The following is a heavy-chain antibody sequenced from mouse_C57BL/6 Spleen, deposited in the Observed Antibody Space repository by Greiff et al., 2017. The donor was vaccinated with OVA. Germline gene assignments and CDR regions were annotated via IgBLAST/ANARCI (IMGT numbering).Heavy chain of an antibody. D-gene: IGHD1-1*01. V-gene: IGHV2-2*01. CDR3: ARNPNYYGSSYGAGAMDY. Sequence: VQLQQSGPGLVQPSQSLSITCTVSGFSLTSYGVHWVRQSPGKGLEWLGVIWSGGSTDYNAAFISRLSISKDNSKSQVFFKMNSLQADDTAIYYCARNPNYYGSSYGAGAMDYWGQGTSVTVSS. J-gene: IGHJ4*01. CDR1: GFSLTSYG. CDR2: IWSGGST.